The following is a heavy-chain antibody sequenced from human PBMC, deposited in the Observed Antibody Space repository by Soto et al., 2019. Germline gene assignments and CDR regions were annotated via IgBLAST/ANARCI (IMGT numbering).Heavy chain of an antibody. CDR2: IFYSGST. V-gene: IGHV4-59*01. CDR3: AKDSGYNYGYFRWFDP. J-gene: IGHJ5*02. CDR1: GGSISNYY. D-gene: IGHD5-18*01. Sequence: SETLSLTCTVSGGSISNYYWSWIRQPPGRGLEWIGHIFYSGSTNYNPALKSRVTISVDTSKSQFSLKLSSVTAADTAAYYCAKDSGYNYGYFRWFDPWGQGTLVTVS.